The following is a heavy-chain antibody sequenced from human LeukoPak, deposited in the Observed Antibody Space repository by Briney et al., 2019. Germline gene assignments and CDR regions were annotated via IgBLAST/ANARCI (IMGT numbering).Heavy chain of an antibody. CDR3: MPGRGY. CDR2: TNPDGNEK. Sequence: GESLRLSCAASGFTFNTYWMNWVRQAPGKGLEWVANTNPDGNEKYYAASVRGRFSISRDNANNVLYLQMRSLRVEDTAVYYCMPGRGYWGQGTRVSVSS. D-gene: IGHD2-15*01. CDR1: GFTFNTYW. V-gene: IGHV3-7*01. J-gene: IGHJ4*02.